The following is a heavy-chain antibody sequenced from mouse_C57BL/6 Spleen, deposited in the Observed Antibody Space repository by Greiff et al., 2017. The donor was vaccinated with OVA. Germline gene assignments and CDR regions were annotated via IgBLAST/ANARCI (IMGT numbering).Heavy chain of an antibody. Sequence: VQLQQSGPELVKPGASVKISCKASGYAFSSSWMNWVKQRPGKGLEWIGRIYPGDGDTNYNGKFKGKATLTADKSSSTAYMQLSSLTSEDSAVYFCARVGHYGSSSYYFDYWGQGTTLTVSS. J-gene: IGHJ2*01. CDR2: IYPGDGDT. V-gene: IGHV1-82*01. D-gene: IGHD1-1*01. CDR1: GYAFSSSW. CDR3: ARVGHYGSSSYYFDY.